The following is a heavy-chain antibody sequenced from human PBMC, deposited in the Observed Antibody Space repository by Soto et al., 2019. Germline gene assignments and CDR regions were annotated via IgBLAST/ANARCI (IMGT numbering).Heavy chain of an antibody. J-gene: IGHJ4*02. Sequence: GASVKVSCKASGYTVTSHAMHWVRQAPGQRLEWMGWINAGNGNTKYSQKFQGRVTITRDTSASTAYMELSSLRSEDTAVYYCAMSIVVVTALDYWGQGTLVTVSS. D-gene: IGHD2-21*02. CDR2: INAGNGNT. CDR3: AMSIVVVTALDY. CDR1: GYTVTSHA. V-gene: IGHV1-3*01.